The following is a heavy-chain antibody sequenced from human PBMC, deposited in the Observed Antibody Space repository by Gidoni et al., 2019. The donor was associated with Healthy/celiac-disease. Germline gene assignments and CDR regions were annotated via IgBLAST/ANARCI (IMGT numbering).Heavy chain of an antibody. J-gene: IGHJ3*02. V-gene: IGHV4-59*01. CDR3: ARDYLGNDAFDI. D-gene: IGHD7-27*01. Sequence: QVQLQESGPGLVKPSATLSLTCTVSGGSISSYYWTWIWQPPGKGLEWIGYIYYSGRTNYNPSLKSRVTISVDTSKNQFSLKLSSVTAADTAVYYCARDYLGNDAFDIWGQGTMVTVSS. CDR1: GGSISSYY. CDR2: IYYSGRT.